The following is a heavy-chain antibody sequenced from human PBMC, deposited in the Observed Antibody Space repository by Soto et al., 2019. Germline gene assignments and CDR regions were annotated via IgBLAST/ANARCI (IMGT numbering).Heavy chain of an antibody. J-gene: IGHJ4*02. CDR2: IIPIFGTA. V-gene: IGHV1-69*01. CDR3: ARDRRYGDKYYFDY. D-gene: IGHD4-17*01. Sequence: QVQLVQSGAEVKKPGSSVKVSCKASGGTFSSYAISWVRQAPGQGLEWMGGIIPIFGTANYAQKFQGRVAITADDSTSTAYMELSSLSSEDTVVYYCARDRRYGDKYYFDYWGQGALVTVSS. CDR1: GGTFSSYA.